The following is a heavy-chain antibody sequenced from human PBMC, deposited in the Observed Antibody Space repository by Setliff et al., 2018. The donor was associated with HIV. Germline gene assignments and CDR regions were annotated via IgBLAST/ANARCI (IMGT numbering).Heavy chain of an antibody. J-gene: IGHJ4*02. Sequence: ASVKVSCKASGYTFPNYGITWVRQAPGQGLEWMGWISAYTANTNYAQNLQGRVTLTTDTSTSTAYMELRSLRSDDTAVFYCARVRVGATPLDYWGQGTLVTVSS. CDR3: ARVRVGATPLDY. CDR2: ISAYTANT. D-gene: IGHD1-26*01. V-gene: IGHV1-18*01. CDR1: GYTFPNYG.